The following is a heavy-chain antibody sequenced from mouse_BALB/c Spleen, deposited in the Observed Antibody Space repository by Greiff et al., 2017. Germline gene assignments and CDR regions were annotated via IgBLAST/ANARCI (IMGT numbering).Heavy chain of an antibody. D-gene: IGHD2-1*01. CDR3: ARIGDYGNVLDY. V-gene: IGHV3-2*02. CDR1: GYSITSYYA. Sequence: EVKLQESGPGLVKPSQSLSLTCTVTGYSITSYYAWNWIRQFPGNKLEWMGYISYSGSTSYNPSLKSRISITRDTSKNQFFLQLNSVTTEDTATYYCARIGDYGNVLDYWGQGTSVTVSS. CDR2: ISYSGST. J-gene: IGHJ4*01.